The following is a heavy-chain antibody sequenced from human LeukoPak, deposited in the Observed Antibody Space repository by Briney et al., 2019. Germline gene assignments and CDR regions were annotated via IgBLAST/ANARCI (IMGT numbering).Heavy chain of an antibody. Sequence: PGGSLRLSCAASGFTFSSYGMHWVRQAPGKGLEWVAVISYDGSNKYYADSVKGRFTISRDNSKNTVYLQMNSLRAEDTAVYYCARGNYYGSGSYQRGDYWGQGILVIVSS. CDR3: ARGNYYGSGSYQRGDY. D-gene: IGHD3-10*01. V-gene: IGHV3-30*03. CDR1: GFTFSSYG. CDR2: ISYDGSNK. J-gene: IGHJ4*02.